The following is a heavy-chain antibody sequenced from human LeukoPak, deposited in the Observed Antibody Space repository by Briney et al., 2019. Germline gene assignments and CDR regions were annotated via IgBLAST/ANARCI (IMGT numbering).Heavy chain of an antibody. CDR1: GYTFTGYY. CDR2: INPNSGST. CDR3: ARDGPTRAATGTVWFDP. V-gene: IGHV1-2*02. D-gene: IGHD1-1*01. Sequence: ASVKVSCKASGYTFTGYYMHWVRQAPGQGLEWMGWINPNSGSTNYAQKFQGRVTMTRDTSISTAYMELSRLRSDDTAVYYCARDGPTRAATGTVWFDPWGQGTLVTVSS. J-gene: IGHJ5*02.